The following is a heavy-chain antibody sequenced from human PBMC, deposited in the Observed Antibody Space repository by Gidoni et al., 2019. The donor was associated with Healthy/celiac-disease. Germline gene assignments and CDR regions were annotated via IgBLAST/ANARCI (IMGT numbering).Heavy chain of an antibody. J-gene: IGHJ3*02. CDR3: ARHAYYDFWSGYYTGDAFDI. Sequence: QVQLQESGPGLVKPSATLSLTCTVPGGSISSYYWSWIRQPPGKGLEWIGYISYSGSTNYNPSLKSRVTISVDTSKNQFSLKLSSVTAADTAVYYCARHAYYDFWSGYYTGDAFDIWGQGTMVTVSS. D-gene: IGHD3-3*01. CDR2: ISYSGST. V-gene: IGHV4-59*08. CDR1: GGSISSYY.